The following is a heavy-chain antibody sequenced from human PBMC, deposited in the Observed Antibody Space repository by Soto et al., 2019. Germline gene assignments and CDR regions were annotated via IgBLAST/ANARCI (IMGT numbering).Heavy chain of an antibody. D-gene: IGHD6-25*01. CDR1: GFTFSSYA. V-gene: IGHV3-20*04. CDR2: INWNGASA. CDR3: ARGLNKAALSFEY. J-gene: IGHJ4*01. Sequence: GGSLRLSCAASGFTFSSYAMSWVRQAPGKGLEWISGINWNGASAGYADSVKGRFTISRDNAKNSLYLQMNSLRAEDTALYYCARGLNKAALSFEYWGQGTLVTVSS.